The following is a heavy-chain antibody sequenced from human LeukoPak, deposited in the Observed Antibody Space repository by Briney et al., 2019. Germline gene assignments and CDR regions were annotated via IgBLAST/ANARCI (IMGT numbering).Heavy chain of an antibody. V-gene: IGHV3-9*01. D-gene: IGHD1-26*01. Sequence: GGSLRLSCAASGFTFDDYAMHWVRQAPGKGLEWVSGISWNSGSIGYADSVKGRFTISRDNAKNSLYLQMNSLRAEDTALYYCAKDIGWELTGIDYWGQGTLVTVSS. J-gene: IGHJ4*02. CDR3: AKDIGWELTGIDY. CDR1: GFTFDDYA. CDR2: ISWNSGSI.